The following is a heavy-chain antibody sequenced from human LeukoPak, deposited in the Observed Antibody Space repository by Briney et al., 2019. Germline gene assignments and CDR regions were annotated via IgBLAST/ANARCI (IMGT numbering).Heavy chain of an antibody. CDR3: ARGGPSGYVD. V-gene: IGHV4-34*01. CDR1: GGSFSGYY. Sequence: SETLSLTCAVYGGSFSGYYWSWIRQPPGNGLEWIGEINHRGSTNYNPSLKSRVTISVDTSKNQFSLRLSSVTAADTAVYYCARGGPSGYVDWGQGTLVTVSS. D-gene: IGHD5-12*01. J-gene: IGHJ4*02. CDR2: INHRGST.